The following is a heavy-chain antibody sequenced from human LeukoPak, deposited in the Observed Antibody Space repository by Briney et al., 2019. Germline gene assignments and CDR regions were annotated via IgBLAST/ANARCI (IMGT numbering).Heavy chain of an antibody. CDR1: GFTFSSYA. CDR2: ISGSGGST. Sequence: GGSLRLSCTASGFTFSSYAMSWVRQAPGKGLEWVSAISGSGGSTYYADSVKGRFTISRDNSKNTLYLQMNSLRAEDTAVYYCAKGISYYYDSSGYYYNYYYGMDVWGQGATVTVSS. V-gene: IGHV3-23*01. CDR3: AKGISYYYDSSGYYYNYYYGMDV. J-gene: IGHJ6*02. D-gene: IGHD3-22*01.